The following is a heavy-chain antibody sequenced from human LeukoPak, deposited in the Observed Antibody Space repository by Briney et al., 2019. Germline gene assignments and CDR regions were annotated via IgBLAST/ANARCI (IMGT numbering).Heavy chain of an antibody. J-gene: IGHJ4*02. CDR3: ARDRSGVTTDY. CDR1: GGSFSSYY. V-gene: IGHV4-39*07. Sequence: SETLSLTCAVYGGSFSSYYWGWIRQPPGKGLEWIGSIYYSGSTYYNPSLKSRVTISVDTSKNQFSLKLSSVTAADTAVYCCARDRSGVTTDYWGQGTLVTVSS. CDR2: IYYSGST. D-gene: IGHD4-17*01.